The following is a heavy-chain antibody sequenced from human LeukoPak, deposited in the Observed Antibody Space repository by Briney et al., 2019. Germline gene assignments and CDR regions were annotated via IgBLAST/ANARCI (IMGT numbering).Heavy chain of an antibody. CDR2: IKSKTDGGTT. D-gene: IGHD5-18*01. J-gene: IGHJ3*02. CDR1: GFTFSTHS. Sequence: MSGGSLRLSCAASGFTFSTHSMSWVRQSPGKGLEWVGRIKSKTDGGTTDYAAPVKGRFTISRDDSKNTLYLQMNSLKTEDTAVCYCTTEPAMVGDAFDIWGQGTMVTVSS. V-gene: IGHV3-15*01. CDR3: TTEPAMVGDAFDI.